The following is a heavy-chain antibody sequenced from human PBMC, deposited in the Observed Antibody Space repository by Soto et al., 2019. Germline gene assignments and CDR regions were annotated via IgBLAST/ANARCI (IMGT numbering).Heavy chain of an antibody. V-gene: IGHV4-39*01. J-gene: IGHJ6*02. CDR1: GGSISSSSYY. Sequence: SETLSLTCTVSGGSISSSSYYWGWIRQPPGKGLEWIGSIYYSGSTYYNPSLKSRVTISVDTSKNQFSLKLSSVTAADTAVYYCACYYDSSGYFEQSGYYYGMDVWGQGTTVTVSS. D-gene: IGHD3-22*01. CDR3: ACYYDSSGYFEQSGYYYGMDV. CDR2: IYYSGST.